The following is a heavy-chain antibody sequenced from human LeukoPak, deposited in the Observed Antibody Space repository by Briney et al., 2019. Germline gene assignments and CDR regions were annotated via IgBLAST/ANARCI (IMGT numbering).Heavy chain of an antibody. J-gene: IGHJ4*02. D-gene: IGHD4/OR15-4a*01. CDR3: VRGIYGDAVAFDY. Sequence: HSGGSLSLSCAASGFTFRSYWMHGVRQAPGRGLVWVSRIHSDESRTNYADSVTGRFTIFRETAKTTVYLQMHSLRDEETAVYYCVRGIYGDAVAFDYWGEGTLATVSS. CDR1: GFTFRSYW. CDR2: IHSDESRT. V-gene: IGHV3-74*01.